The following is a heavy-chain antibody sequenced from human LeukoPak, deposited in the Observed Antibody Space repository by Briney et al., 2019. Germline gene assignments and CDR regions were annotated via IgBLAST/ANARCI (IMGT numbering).Heavy chain of an antibody. Sequence: AASVKVSCKASGGTFSSYAISWVRQAPGQGLEWMGGIIPIFGTANYAQKFQGRVTITADESTSTAYMELSSLRSEDTAVYYCARDRYGYSWYFDLWGRGTLVTVSS. CDR2: IIPIFGTA. J-gene: IGHJ2*01. CDR3: ARDRYGYSWYFDL. V-gene: IGHV1-69*13. CDR1: GGTFSSYA. D-gene: IGHD5-18*01.